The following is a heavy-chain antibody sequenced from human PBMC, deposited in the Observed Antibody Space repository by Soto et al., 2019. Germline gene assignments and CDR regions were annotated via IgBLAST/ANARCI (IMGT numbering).Heavy chain of an antibody. V-gene: IGHV3-48*03. CDR3: ASVMLRFYYGIDV. Sequence: PGGSLRLSCAASGLTFSSYEMHWVRQAPGKGLEWVSYISKSGSIIYYTDSVKGRFTISRDNAKNLLYLEMNSLRAEDSAVYFCASVMLRFYYGIDVWGQGTKVTVSS. CDR1: GLTFSSYE. D-gene: IGHD3-3*01. CDR2: ISKSGSII. J-gene: IGHJ6*02.